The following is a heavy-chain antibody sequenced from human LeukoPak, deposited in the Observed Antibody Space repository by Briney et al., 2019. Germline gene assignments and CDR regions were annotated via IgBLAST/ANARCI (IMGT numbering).Heavy chain of an antibody. CDR1: GFTFSNYG. J-gene: IGHJ4*02. CDR2: IWYDGSNK. CDR3: AGNYGPYYFDY. Sequence: GRSLRLSCAASGFTFSNYGMHWVRQAPGKGLEWVAVIWYDGSNKYYADSVKGRFTISRDNSRNTLYLQMNSLRAEDTAVYYCAGNYGPYYFDYWGQGTLVTVSS. V-gene: IGHV3-33*01. D-gene: IGHD3-10*01.